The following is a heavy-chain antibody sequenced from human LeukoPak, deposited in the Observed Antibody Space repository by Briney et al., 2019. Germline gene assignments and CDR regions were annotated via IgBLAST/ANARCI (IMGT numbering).Heavy chain of an antibody. D-gene: IGHD6-19*01. CDR1: GFSFRSHG. V-gene: IGHV3-48*01. J-gene: IGHJ4*02. CDR3: ARDVATSGWATFY. Sequence: PGGSLRLSCAASGFSFRSHGMNWVRQAPGKGLEWVSYITSSGSSICYADSVKGRFTISRDNAKNSLYLQMNSLRAEDTAVYYCARDVATSGWATFYWGPGTLVTVSS. CDR2: ITSSGSSI.